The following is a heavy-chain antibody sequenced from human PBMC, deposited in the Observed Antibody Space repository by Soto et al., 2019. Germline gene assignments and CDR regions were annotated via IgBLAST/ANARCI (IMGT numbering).Heavy chain of an antibody. CDR1: GFTVSTKY. CDR3: ARDPWAADY. D-gene: IGHD3-16*01. J-gene: IGHJ4*02. CDR2: IYSGGST. Sequence: EVQLVESGGGLVQPGGSLRLSCAASGFTVSTKYMSWVRQAPGKGLEWVSVIYSGGSTFYEDSVRGRFTIARDNSKNTVNLQMNSLRAEDTAVYYCARDPWAADYWGQGNLVTVSS. V-gene: IGHV3-66*01.